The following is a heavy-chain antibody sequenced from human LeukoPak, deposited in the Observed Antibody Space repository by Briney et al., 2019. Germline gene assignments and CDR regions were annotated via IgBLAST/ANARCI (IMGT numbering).Heavy chain of an antibody. V-gene: IGHV4-34*01. J-gene: IGHJ6*03. CDR3: ARVIDYGDPNKAYYYYYYMDV. CDR2: INHSGST. Sequence: SETLSLTCAVYGGSFSGYYWSWIRQPPGKGLEWIGEINHSGSTNYNPSLKSRVTISVDTSKNQFSLKLSSVTAADTAVYYCARVIDYGDPNKAYYYYYYMDVWGKGTTVTVSS. CDR1: GGSFSGYY. D-gene: IGHD4-17*01.